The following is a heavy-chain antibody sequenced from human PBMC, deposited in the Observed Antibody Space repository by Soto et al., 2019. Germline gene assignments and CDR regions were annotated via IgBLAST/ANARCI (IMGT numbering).Heavy chain of an antibody. J-gene: IGHJ4*02. Sequence: ASVKVSCKASGYRFTGYYIHCLRQAPGQGLEWMGWIYPNSGDTKSAQKFQGRLTLTRDTSITTAYMELSSLRSDDTAIYYCASLQTSGWYGVHWGQGTLVTVSS. V-gene: IGHV1-2*02. D-gene: IGHD6-19*01. CDR3: ASLQTSGWYGVH. CDR1: GYRFTGYY. CDR2: IYPNSGDT.